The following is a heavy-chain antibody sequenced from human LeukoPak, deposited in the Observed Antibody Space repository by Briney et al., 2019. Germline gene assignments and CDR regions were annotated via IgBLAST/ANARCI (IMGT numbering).Heavy chain of an antibody. D-gene: IGHD3-3*01. Sequence: GGSLRLSCAASGFTFSSYSMNWVRQAPGKGLEWASYIGSSGTTIYYADSVKGRFTISRDNAKNSLYLQMNILRAEDTAVYYCARDGNYDYWSAQSAGDGMDVWGQGTTVTVSS. CDR1: GFTFSSYS. V-gene: IGHV3-48*01. CDR3: ARDGNYDYWSAQSAGDGMDV. CDR2: IGSSGTTI. J-gene: IGHJ6*02.